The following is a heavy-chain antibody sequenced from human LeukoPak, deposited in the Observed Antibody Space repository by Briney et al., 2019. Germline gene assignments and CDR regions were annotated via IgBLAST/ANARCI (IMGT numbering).Heavy chain of an antibody. V-gene: IGHV1-8*01. CDR3: ARAPETFITLVRGGGYYFDY. CDR2: MNPINGNT. Sequence: GASVKVSCKATGFTFTNYDINWVRQATGQGLEWMGWMNPINGNTGYAQKFQGRVTITADESTSTAYMELSSLRSEDTAVYYCARAPETFITLVRGGGYYFDYWGQGTLVTVSS. J-gene: IGHJ4*02. D-gene: IGHD3-10*01. CDR1: GFTFTNYD.